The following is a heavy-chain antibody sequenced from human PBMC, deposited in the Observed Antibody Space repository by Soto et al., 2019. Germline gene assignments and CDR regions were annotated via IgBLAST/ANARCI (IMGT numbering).Heavy chain of an antibody. Sequence: EVQLVESGGGSVQPGGSLRLSCGASGSTVSGHWMHWVRQEPGRGLVWVSLISPDGSVTTYADSVKGRFTISRDNAKNTLTLQMNSLRAEDTAVYYCARGINYAMDVWGQGTTVTVSS. CDR2: ISPDGSVT. CDR3: ARGINYAMDV. CDR1: GSTVSGHW. V-gene: IGHV3-74*01. J-gene: IGHJ6*02.